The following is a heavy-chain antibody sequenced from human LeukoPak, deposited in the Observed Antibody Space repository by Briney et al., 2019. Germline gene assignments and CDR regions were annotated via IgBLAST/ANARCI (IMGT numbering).Heavy chain of an antibody. CDR3: ATYFDYGMDV. CDR1: GFTFSNFP. J-gene: IGHJ6*02. Sequence: GGSLRLSCAASGFTFSNFPMSWVRQAPGKGLEWVANIKQDGSENYYVDSVKGRFTISRDNAKNSLDLQMNGLRVEDKAVVYCATYFDYGMDVWGQGTTVTVSS. CDR2: IKQDGSEN. V-gene: IGHV3-7*01.